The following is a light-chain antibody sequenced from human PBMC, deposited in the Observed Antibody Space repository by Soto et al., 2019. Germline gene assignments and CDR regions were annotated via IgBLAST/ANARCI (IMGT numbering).Light chain of an antibody. J-gene: IGLJ1*01. CDR1: SNDVGTYNL. CDR3: SSYAGSNNFV. Sequence: QSVLTQPASVSGSPGQSITISCTGISNDVGTYNLVSWYLQHPGKAPKLMISEVSRRPSGVPERFSGSKSGNTASLTVSGLQADDEAHYYCSSYAGSNNFVFGTGTKLTVL. CDR2: EVS. V-gene: IGLV2-8*01.